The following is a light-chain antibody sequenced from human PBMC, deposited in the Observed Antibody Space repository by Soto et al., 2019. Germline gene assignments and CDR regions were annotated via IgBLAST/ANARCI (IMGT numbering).Light chain of an antibody. CDR1: SGHSSYA. CDR2: LNSDGSH. CDR3: QTWGTGIQV. V-gene: IGLV4-69*01. Sequence: QPVLTQSPSASASLGASVKLTCTLSSGHSSYAIAWHQQQPEKGPRYLMKLNSDGSHSKGDEIPDRFSGSSSGAERYLTIPSLQCEDEADYYCQTWGTGIQVFGGGTKLTVL. J-gene: IGLJ2*01.